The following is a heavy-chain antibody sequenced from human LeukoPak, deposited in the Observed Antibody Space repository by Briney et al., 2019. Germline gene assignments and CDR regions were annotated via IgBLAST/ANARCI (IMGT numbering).Heavy chain of an antibody. V-gene: IGHV1-2*02. CDR1: GYSFTGYC. Sequence: AASVKVSCKASGYSFTGYCMHWVRQAPGQGPEWMGRICLESGGTNYAQKFQGRVTMTTDTTVSTAYMELSGLKSDDTAVYYCASGLNSRSSSCWGQGTRVTVSS. J-gene: IGHJ4*02. CDR3: ASGLNSRSSSC. D-gene: IGHD6-13*01. CDR2: ICLESGGT.